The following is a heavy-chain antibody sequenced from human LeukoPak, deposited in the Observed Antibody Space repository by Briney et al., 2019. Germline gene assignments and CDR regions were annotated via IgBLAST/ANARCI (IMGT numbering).Heavy chain of an antibody. CDR3: ARDRDYDFWSGYYTGNYYYGMDV. Sequence: SETLSLTCTVSGGSISSYYWSWIRQPPGKGLEWIGEISHSGSTNYNPSLKSRVTISVDTSKNQFSLKLSSVTAADTAVYYCARDRDYDFWSGYYTGNYYYGMDVWGQGTTVTVSS. V-gene: IGHV4-34*01. CDR2: ISHSGST. CDR1: GGSISSYY. D-gene: IGHD3-3*01. J-gene: IGHJ6*02.